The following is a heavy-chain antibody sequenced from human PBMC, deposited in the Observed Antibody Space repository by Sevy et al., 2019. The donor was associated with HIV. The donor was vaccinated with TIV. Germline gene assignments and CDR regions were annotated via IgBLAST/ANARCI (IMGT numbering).Heavy chain of an antibody. CDR2: LNPGNGNT. D-gene: IGHD2-2*01. V-gene: IGHV1-3*01. CDR3: ARSVIPTAIFDY. CDR1: GYTFTSYA. J-gene: IGHJ4*02. Sequence: ASVKVSSKASGYTFTSYAIHWVRQAPGQRLEWMGWLNPGNGNTKYSQKFQGRVTITRDTSASTTYMELSSLRSEDTAVYYCARSVIPTAIFDYWVRGTLVTVSS.